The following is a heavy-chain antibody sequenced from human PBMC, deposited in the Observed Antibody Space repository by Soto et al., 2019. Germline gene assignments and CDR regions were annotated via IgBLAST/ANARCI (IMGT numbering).Heavy chain of an antibody. CDR1: GFTVSSNY. V-gene: IGHV3-53*01. Sequence: AGGSLRLSCADSGFTVSSNYMTWVRQAPGKGLEWVSVIYSGGSTYYADSVKGRFTISRDNSKNTLYLQMNSLRAEDTALYYCARDSRNRNFFDYWGQGTLVPVSS. CDR2: IYSGGST. D-gene: IGHD2-2*01. J-gene: IGHJ4*02. CDR3: ARDSRNRNFFDY.